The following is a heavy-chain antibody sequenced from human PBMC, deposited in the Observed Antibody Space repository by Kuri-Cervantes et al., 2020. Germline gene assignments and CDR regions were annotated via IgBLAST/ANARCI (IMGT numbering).Heavy chain of an antibody. CDR3: ARASISSWYGHGHYYYMDV. D-gene: IGHD6-13*01. CDR2: ITPFNGNT. J-gene: IGHJ6*03. V-gene: IGHV1-69*10. CDR1: GGTFSSYA. Sequence: SVKVSCKASGGTFSSYAISWVRQAPGQALEWMGWITPFNGNTNYAQKFQDRVTITRDRSMSTAYMELSSLRSEDTAVYYCARASISSWYGHGHYYYMDVWGKGTTVTVSS.